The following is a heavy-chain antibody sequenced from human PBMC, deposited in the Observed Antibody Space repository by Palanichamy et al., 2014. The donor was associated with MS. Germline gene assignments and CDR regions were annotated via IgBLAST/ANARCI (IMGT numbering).Heavy chain of an antibody. D-gene: IGHD5-12*01. J-gene: IGHJ3*02. CDR1: GDSVSKQQCC. V-gene: IGHV6-1*01. CDR2: TYYRSKYYN. CDR3: ARSSDIVATINAFDI. Sequence: QVQLQQSGPGLVKPSQTLSLTCAISGDSVSKQQCCLELIRQSPSRGLEWLGRTYYRSKYYNDYAVSVKSRITINPDTSKNQFSLQLNSVTPEDTAVYYCARSSDIVATINAFDIWGQGTMVTVSS.